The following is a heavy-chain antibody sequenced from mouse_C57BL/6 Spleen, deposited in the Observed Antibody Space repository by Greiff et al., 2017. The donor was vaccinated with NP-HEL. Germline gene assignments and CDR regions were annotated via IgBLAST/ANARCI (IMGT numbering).Heavy chain of an antibody. V-gene: IGHV3-6*01. Sequence: EVQLQQSGPGLVKPSQSLSLTCSVTGYSITSGYFWYWLRPFPGNKLEWMGYISYDGSNNYIPSPSNRISITRDTSKNQFFLKLNSVTTENTATDYSARPPSDGYYVYWYFEVWGTGTTVTVAS. CDR2: ISYDGSN. CDR3: ARPPSDGYYVYWYFEV. CDR1: GYSITSGYF. J-gene: IGHJ1*03. D-gene: IGHD2-3*01.